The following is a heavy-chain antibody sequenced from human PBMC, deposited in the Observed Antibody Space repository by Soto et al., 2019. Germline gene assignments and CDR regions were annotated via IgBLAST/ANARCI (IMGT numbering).Heavy chain of an antibody. Sequence: QVQLVQSGAEVKKPGSSVKVSCKASGGTFSSYAISWVRQAPGQGLEWMGGIIPIVGTANYAQKFQGRVTITADKSTSTAYMELRSLRSEDTAVYYCASSRTIHYGSGNKWGQGPLVTVSS. CDR3: ASSRTIHYGSGNK. V-gene: IGHV1-69*06. D-gene: IGHD3-10*01. CDR2: IIPIVGTA. CDR1: GGTFSSYA. J-gene: IGHJ4*02.